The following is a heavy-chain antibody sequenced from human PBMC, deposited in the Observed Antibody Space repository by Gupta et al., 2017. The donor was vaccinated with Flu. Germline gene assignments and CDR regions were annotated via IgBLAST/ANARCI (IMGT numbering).Heavy chain of an antibody. CDR3: ARNPGNWFDP. CDR1: GYTFIDYH. J-gene: IGHJ5*02. V-gene: IGHV1-2*02. Sequence: QVQLVQSGAEVKKPGASVKVSCKASGYTFIDYHIHWVRQAPGQGVEWMEWFKPNSGDTKYAQRFQGRVTMTRDTSSSTAYMELSRLKSDDTVVYYCARNPGNWFDPWGQGTLVTVSS. CDR2: FKPNSGDT.